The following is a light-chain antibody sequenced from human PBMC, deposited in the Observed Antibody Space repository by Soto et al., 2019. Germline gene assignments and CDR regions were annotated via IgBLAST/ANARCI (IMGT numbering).Light chain of an antibody. CDR2: STS. J-gene: IGLJ2*01. V-gene: IGLV7-43*01. CDR3: LVSDGGAVV. CDR1: TGAVTSGYY. Sequence: QTVVTQEPSLTVSPGGTVTLTCASSTGAVTSGYYPNWFQQKPGQAPRALIYSTSNKPSWTPARFSGSLLGGKAALTRSGVQHEVEAGSCFLVSDGGAVVFGGGTKLTVL.